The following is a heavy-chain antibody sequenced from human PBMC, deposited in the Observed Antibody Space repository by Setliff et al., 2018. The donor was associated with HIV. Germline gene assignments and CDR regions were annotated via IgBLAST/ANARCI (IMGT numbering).Heavy chain of an antibody. J-gene: IGHJ5*02. CDR3: ARVPVAGANWFDP. CDR2: ASQSGST. Sequence: SETLSLTCSVSGVSINRTDHYWGWIRQSPGKRLEWIGSASQSGSTYYNPSRKSRITISVDRSKNLFSLKLISVTAADQGVYYCARVPVAGANWFDPWGLGTLVTVSS. V-gene: IGHV4-39*01. D-gene: IGHD2-21*01. CDR1: GVSINRTDHY.